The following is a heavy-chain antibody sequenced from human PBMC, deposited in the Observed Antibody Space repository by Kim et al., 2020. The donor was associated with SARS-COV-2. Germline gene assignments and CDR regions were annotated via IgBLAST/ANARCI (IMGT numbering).Heavy chain of an antibody. J-gene: IGHJ4*02. Sequence: SETLSLTCAVYVGSFSGYYWSWIRQPPGKGLEWIGEITHSGSTNYNPSLKSRVTLSVDTSKNQFSLKLTSVTAADTAMYYCAQGPIPSGHSDYCGQGTLV. CDR1: VGSFSGYY. CDR2: ITHSGST. V-gene: IGHV4-34*01. D-gene: IGHD3-22*01. CDR3: AQGPIPSGHSDY.